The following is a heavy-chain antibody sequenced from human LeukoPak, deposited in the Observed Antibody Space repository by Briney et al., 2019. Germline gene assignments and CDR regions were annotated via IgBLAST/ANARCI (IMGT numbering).Heavy chain of an antibody. Sequence: SETLSLTCTVSGASITSGDYYWSWIRQPPGKGLEYIGYVCYSGRTYYSPSLKSRATISVDTSRNQFSLKLSSVTAADTAVYYCVASLMEPPAIDYWGPGTLVTVSS. CDR2: VCYSGRT. CDR1: GASITSGDYY. D-gene: IGHD1-14*01. J-gene: IGHJ4*02. V-gene: IGHV4-30-4*01. CDR3: VASLMEPPAIDY.